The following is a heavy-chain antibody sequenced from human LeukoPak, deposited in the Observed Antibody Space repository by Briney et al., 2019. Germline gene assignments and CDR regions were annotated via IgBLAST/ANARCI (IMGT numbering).Heavy chain of an antibody. D-gene: IGHD2-2*01. J-gene: IGHJ4*02. CDR3: ARGDPVVAEHYFDY. CDR1: GGSFSGYY. CDR2: INHSGST. V-gene: IGHV4-34*01. Sequence: SETLSLTCAVYGGSFSGYYWSWIRQPPGKGLEWIGEINHSGSTNYNPSLKSLVTISVDTSKNQFSLKLSSVTAADTAVYYCARGDPVVAEHYFDYWGQGTLVTVSS.